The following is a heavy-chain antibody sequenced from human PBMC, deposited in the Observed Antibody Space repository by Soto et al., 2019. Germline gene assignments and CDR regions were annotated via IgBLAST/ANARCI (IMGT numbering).Heavy chain of an antibody. V-gene: IGHV3-48*02. Sequence: PGGSLRLSCAASGFTFTSYSMNCVRHAPGQGLEWVSYITSKSTTIKYADSVKGRFTVSRDNAKNSLYLQLNSLRDEDTAVYYCAREMGACSDSSCYPGPYDSWGQGTLVTVSS. D-gene: IGHD3-16*01. CDR1: GFTFTSYS. CDR2: ITSKSTTI. CDR3: AREMGACSDSSCYPGPYDS. J-gene: IGHJ5*02.